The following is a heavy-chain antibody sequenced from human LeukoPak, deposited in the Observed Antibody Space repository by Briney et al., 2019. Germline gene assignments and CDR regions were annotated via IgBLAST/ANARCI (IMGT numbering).Heavy chain of an antibody. J-gene: IGHJ5*02. V-gene: IGHV4-34*01. CDR3: ARSGSYSSSWYFVSRWFDP. D-gene: IGHD6-13*01. CDR1: GGSFSGYY. Sequence: SETLSLTCAVYGGSFSGYYWSWIRQPPGKGLEWIGEINHSGSTNYNPSLKSRVTISVDTSKNQFSLKLSSVTAADTAVYYCARSGSYSSSWYFVSRWFDPWGQGTLVTVSS. CDR2: INHSGST.